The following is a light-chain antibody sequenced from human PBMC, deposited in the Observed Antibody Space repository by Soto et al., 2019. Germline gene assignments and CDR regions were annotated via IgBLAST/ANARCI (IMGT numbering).Light chain of an antibody. CDR1: SSDIGGYKY. Sequence: QSALTQPASVSGSPGQSITSSCTGTSSDIGGYKYVSWYQQHPGKAPKLIIFEVSNRPSGVSDRFSGSNSGNTASLTISGLQAEDEADYYCTSYSRYSVLVFGGGTKVTV. V-gene: IGLV2-14*01. CDR3: TSYSRYSVLV. CDR2: EVS. J-gene: IGLJ3*02.